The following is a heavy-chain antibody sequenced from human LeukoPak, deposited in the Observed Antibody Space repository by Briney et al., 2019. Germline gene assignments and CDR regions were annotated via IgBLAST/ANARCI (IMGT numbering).Heavy chain of an antibody. Sequence: GASVKVSCKASGYTFTSYGISWVRQAPGQRLEWMGWISAYNGNTNYAQKLQGRVTMTTDTSTSTAYMELRSLRSDDTAVYYCARDGYYDFWSGYSGYYMDVWGKGTTVTVSS. CDR1: GYTFTSYG. D-gene: IGHD3-3*01. CDR3: ARDGYYDFWSGYSGYYMDV. CDR2: ISAYNGNT. J-gene: IGHJ6*03. V-gene: IGHV1-18*01.